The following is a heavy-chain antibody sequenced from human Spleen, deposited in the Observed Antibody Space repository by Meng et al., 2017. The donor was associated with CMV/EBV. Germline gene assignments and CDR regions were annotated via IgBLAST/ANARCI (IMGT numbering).Heavy chain of an antibody. V-gene: IGHV3-20*04. J-gene: IGHJ4*02. D-gene: IGHD6-13*01. Sequence: GESLKISCAASGFIFGDYGMGWIRQAPGKGLEWVSGINWNGGSTSYADSVKGRFTISRDNSKNSLYLQMNSLRPEDTALYYCAKDMAVGRGAAGGFDYWGQGTLVTVSS. CDR3: AKDMAVGRGAAGGFDY. CDR1: GFIFGDYG. CDR2: INWNGGST.